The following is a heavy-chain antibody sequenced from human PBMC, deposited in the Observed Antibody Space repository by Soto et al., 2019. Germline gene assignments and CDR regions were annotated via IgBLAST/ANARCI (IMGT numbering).Heavy chain of an antibody. Sequence: GGSLRLSCAASGFTFSSYAMSWVRQAPGKGLEWVSAISGSGGSTYYADSVKGRFTISRDNSKNTLYLQMNSLRAEDTTVYYCAKDRGSSTPMGNWFDPWGQGTLVTVSS. CDR2: ISGSGGST. V-gene: IGHV3-23*01. D-gene: IGHD6-6*01. J-gene: IGHJ5*02. CDR3: AKDRGSSTPMGNWFDP. CDR1: GFTFSSYA.